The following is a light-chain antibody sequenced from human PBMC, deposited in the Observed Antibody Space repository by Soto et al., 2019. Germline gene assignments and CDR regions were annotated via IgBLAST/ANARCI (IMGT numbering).Light chain of an antibody. J-gene: IGKJ4*01. CDR3: QQYGSAPQT. V-gene: IGKV3-20*01. Sequence: EIVLTQSPGTLSLSPGERATLSCRASYSIVKNYLGWYQQKPGQAPRLLIYGASSRATGIPDRFSGSGSGSDFTFTISRLEPEDFAVYYCQQYGSAPQTFGRGTKVEIK. CDR2: GAS. CDR1: YSIVKNY.